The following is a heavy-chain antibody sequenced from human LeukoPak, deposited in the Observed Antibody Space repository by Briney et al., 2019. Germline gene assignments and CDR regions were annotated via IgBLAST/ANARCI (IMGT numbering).Heavy chain of an antibody. Sequence: SETLSLTCTVSGGSISSSSYYWGWIRQPPGKGLEWIGSIYYTGNTYYNPSLKSRVTMSVDTSKNQFSLNLSSVTAADTAVYYCARRNRSGWYFDDWGQGTLVTVSS. V-gene: IGHV4-39*07. J-gene: IGHJ4*02. D-gene: IGHD6-19*01. CDR1: GGSISSSSYY. CDR2: IYYTGNT. CDR3: ARRNRSGWYFDD.